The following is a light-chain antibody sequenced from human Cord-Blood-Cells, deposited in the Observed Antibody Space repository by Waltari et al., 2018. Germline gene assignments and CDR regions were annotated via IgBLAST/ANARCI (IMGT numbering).Light chain of an antibody. Sequence: DIVMTQYPDSLAVSLGERATINCKSSPSVLYSSNNKNYLAWYQQKPGQPPKLLIYWASTRESGVPDRFSGSGSGTDFTLTISSLQAEDVAVYYCQQYYSTPLYSFGQGTKLEIK. CDR2: WAS. V-gene: IGKV4-1*01. CDR1: PSVLYSSNNKNY. J-gene: IGKJ2*03. CDR3: QQYYSTPLYS.